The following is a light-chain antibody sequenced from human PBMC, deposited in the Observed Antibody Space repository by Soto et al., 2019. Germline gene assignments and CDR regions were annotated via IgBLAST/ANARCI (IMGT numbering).Light chain of an antibody. Sequence: QSVLTQPPSVSGAPGQRVTISCTGSSSNIGAGYDVHWYQQLLGTAPKLLIYGNSNRPSGVPDRFSGSKSGTSASLAITGFQAEDEADYSRQSYDSSLSGSGVFGGGTKLPVL. CDR2: GNS. CDR1: SSNIGAGYD. V-gene: IGLV1-40*01. J-gene: IGLJ2*01. CDR3: QSYDSSLSGSGV.